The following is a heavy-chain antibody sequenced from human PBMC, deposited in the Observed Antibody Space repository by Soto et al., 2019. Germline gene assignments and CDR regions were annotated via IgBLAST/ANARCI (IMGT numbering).Heavy chain of an antibody. D-gene: IGHD5-18*01. J-gene: IGHJ6*02. V-gene: IGHV4-30-4*01. CDR2: IYYRGST. Sequence: QVQLQESGPGLVKPSQTLSLTCTVSSGSISSGDYYWSWIRQPPGKGLQWIGYIYYRGSTNYNPSLTSRVTISGDTSKNQFSLKLSSVTAADTAVYYCARASPVVTDVWGQGTTVTVSS. CDR3: ARASPVVTDV. CDR1: SGSISSGDYY.